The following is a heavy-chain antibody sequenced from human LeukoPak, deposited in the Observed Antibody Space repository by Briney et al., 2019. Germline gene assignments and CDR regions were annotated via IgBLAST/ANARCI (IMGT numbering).Heavy chain of an antibody. Sequence: GGSLRLSCAASGFTFSILDMSWVRQAPGKGLEWVSAISGNGGSTYYADSVKGRFTISRDNSKNTLYLQMNSLRAEDTAVYYCAKLYYYDSSGYKKGAYFQHWGQGTLVTVSS. D-gene: IGHD3-22*01. V-gene: IGHV3-23*01. J-gene: IGHJ1*01. CDR1: GFTFSILD. CDR2: ISGNGGST. CDR3: AKLYYYDSSGYKKGAYFQH.